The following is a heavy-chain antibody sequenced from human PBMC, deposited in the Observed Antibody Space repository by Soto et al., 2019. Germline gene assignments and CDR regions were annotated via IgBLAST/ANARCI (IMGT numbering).Heavy chain of an antibody. D-gene: IGHD5-12*01. CDR3: ARRWLQFGYFDY. J-gene: IGHJ4*02. Sequence: KASETLSLTCTVSGGSISSGDYYWSWIRQPPGKGLEWIGYIYYSGSTYYNPSLKSRVTISVDTSKNQFSLKLSPVTAADTAVYYCARRWLQFGYFDYWGQGTLVTVSS. V-gene: IGHV4-30-4*01. CDR1: GGSISSGDYY. CDR2: IYYSGST.